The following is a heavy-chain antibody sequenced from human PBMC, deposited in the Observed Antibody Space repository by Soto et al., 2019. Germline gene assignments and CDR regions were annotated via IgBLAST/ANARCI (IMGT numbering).Heavy chain of an antibody. Sequence: SLKVSCKASGGTFSSYAISWVRQAPGQGLEWMGGIIPIFGTANYAQKFQGRVTITADKSTSTAYMELSSLRSEDTAVYYCARDHDYYDSSGYYHWFDPWGQGTLVTVS. CDR2: IIPIFGTA. CDR3: ARDHDYYDSSGYYHWFDP. D-gene: IGHD3-22*01. V-gene: IGHV1-69*06. J-gene: IGHJ5*02. CDR1: GGTFSSYA.